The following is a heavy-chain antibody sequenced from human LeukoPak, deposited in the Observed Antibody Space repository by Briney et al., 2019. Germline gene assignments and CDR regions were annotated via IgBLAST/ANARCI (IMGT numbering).Heavy chain of an antibody. CDR1: GYTFTGDY. CDR3: ARGVVYYDFQY. V-gene: IGHV1-2*06. CDR2: INPNSGGT. D-gene: IGHD3-22*01. J-gene: IGHJ1*01. Sequence: ASLKLSCTASGYTFTGDYMNWVRQAPGQGLEWMGRINPNSGGTNYAQKFQGRVTMTRATSISTAYMELSRLRSDDTAVYYCARGVVYYDFQYWGQGIMVTV.